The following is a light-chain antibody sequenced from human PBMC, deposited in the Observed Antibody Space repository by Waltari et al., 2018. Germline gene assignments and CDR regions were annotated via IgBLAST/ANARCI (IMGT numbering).Light chain of an antibody. V-gene: IGKV3-11*01. Sequence: EIVLTQPPATLSLSPGESATLSCMASQIVSSYLAWYQQKPGQAPRLLIYDASNRATGIPARFSGSGSGTDFTLTISSLEPEDFAVYYCQQRSNWPWTFGQGTKVEIK. CDR2: DAS. CDR1: QIVSSY. J-gene: IGKJ1*01. CDR3: QQRSNWPWT.